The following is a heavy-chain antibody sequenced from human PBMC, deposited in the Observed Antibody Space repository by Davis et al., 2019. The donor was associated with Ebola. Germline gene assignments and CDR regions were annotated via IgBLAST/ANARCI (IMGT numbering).Heavy chain of an antibody. CDR1: GFTFSSYS. J-gene: IGHJ6*03. CDR3: ARDTTAISVVVVPAAIHYYYYYMDV. CDR2: ISSSSSYI. Sequence: PGGSLRLSCAASGFTFSSYSMNWVRQAPGKGLEWVSSISSSSSYIYYADSVKGRFTISRDNAKNSLYLQMNSLRAEDTAVYYCARDTTAISVVVVPAAIHYYYYYMDVWGKGTTVTVSS. V-gene: IGHV3-21*01. D-gene: IGHD2-2*01.